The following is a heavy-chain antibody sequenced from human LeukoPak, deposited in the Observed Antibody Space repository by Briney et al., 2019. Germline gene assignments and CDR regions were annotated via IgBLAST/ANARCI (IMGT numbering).Heavy chain of an antibody. D-gene: IGHD3-22*01. J-gene: IGHJ4*02. V-gene: IGHV4-59*08. Sequence: PSETLSLTCTVSGGSISSYYWSWIRQPPGKGLEWIGYIYYSGSTNYNPSLKSRVTISVDTSKNQFSLKLSSVTAADTAVYFCARGGAYDNSGYYYTFAYWGQGILVTVSS. CDR1: GGSISSYY. CDR2: IYYSGST. CDR3: ARGGAYDNSGYYYTFAY.